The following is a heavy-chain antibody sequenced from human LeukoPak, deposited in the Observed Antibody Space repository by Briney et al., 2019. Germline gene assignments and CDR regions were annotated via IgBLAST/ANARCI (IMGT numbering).Heavy chain of an antibody. CDR3: ASTSPAVYDYVWGSYRHRYFGY. CDR2: IYHSGST. D-gene: IGHD3-16*02. Sequence: SGTLSLTCAVSGGSISSSNWWSWVRQPPGKGLEWIGEIYHSGSTNYSPSLKSRVTISVDKSKNQFSLKLSSVTAADTAVYYCASTSPAVYDYVWGSYRHRYFGYWGQGTLVTVSS. J-gene: IGHJ4*02. V-gene: IGHV4-4*02. CDR1: GGSISSSNW.